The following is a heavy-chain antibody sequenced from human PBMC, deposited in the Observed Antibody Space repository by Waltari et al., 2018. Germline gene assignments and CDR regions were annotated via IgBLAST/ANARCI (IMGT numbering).Heavy chain of an antibody. J-gene: IGHJ4*02. V-gene: IGHV4-61*02. D-gene: IGHD5-12*01. Sequence: QVQLQESGPGLVKPSQTLSLTCTVSGGSISSGSYYWSWIRQPAGKGLEWIGRIYTSGSTNYNPSLKSRVTISVATSKNQFSLKLSSVTAADTAVYYCSRGRRGGYSGYASFDYWGQGTLVTVSS. CDR2: IYTSGST. CDR1: GGSISSGSYY. CDR3: SRGRRGGYSGYASFDY.